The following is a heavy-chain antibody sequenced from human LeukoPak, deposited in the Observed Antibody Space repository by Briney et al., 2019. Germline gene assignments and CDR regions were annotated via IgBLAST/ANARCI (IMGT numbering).Heavy chain of an antibody. Sequence: PSETLSLTCAVYGGSFSGYYWSWIRQPPGKGLEWIGEINHSGSTNYNPSLKSRVTISVDTSKNQFSLKLSSVTAADTAVYYCARSYQQWLVRWFDPWGQGTLVTVSS. CDR1: GGSFSGYY. CDR2: INHSGST. V-gene: IGHV4-34*01. J-gene: IGHJ5*02. D-gene: IGHD6-19*01. CDR3: ARSYQQWLVRWFDP.